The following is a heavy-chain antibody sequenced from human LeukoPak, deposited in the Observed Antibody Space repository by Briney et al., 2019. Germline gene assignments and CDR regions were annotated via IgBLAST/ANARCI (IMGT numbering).Heavy chain of an antibody. J-gene: IGHJ3*02. V-gene: IGHV5-51*01. Sequence: GESLKISCKGSGYIFTSYWIGRVRQMPGKGLEWMGIIYPGDSDTRYSPSFQGQVTISADKSISTAYLQWSSLKASDTAMYYCARPRLPYYYDSSGRNDAFDIWGQGTMVTVSS. CDR2: IYPGDSDT. CDR1: GYIFTSYW. CDR3: ARPRLPYYYDSSGRNDAFDI. D-gene: IGHD3-22*01.